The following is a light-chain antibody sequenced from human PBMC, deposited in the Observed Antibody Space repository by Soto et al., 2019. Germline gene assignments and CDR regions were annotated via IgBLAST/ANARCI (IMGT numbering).Light chain of an antibody. V-gene: IGLV2-14*03. J-gene: IGLJ1*01. Sequence: QSALTRPASVSGSPGQSIAISCTGTSSDVDTYNYVSWYQQHPGKAPKLMLYDGTNRPSGVSDRFSGSKSGNTASLTISGLQAEDEADYYCTSYRSSTLVVFGTGTKLTVL. CDR1: SSDVDTYNY. CDR2: DGT. CDR3: TSYRSSTLVV.